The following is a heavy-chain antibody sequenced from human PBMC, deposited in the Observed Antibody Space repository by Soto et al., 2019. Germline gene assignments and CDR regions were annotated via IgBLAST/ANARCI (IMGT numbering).Heavy chain of an antibody. Sequence: WASVKVSCKASGGTFSSYAISWVRQAPGQGLEWMGGIIPIFGTANYAQKFQGRVTITADESTSTAYMELSSLRSEDTAVYYCARGNDYYDSRDYWGQGTLVTVSS. CDR1: GGTFSSYA. D-gene: IGHD3-22*01. J-gene: IGHJ4*02. CDR2: IIPIFGTA. CDR3: ARGNDYYDSRDY. V-gene: IGHV1-69*13.